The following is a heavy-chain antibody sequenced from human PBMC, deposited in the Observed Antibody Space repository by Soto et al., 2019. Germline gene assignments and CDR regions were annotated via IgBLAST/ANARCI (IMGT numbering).Heavy chain of an antibody. CDR3: VKGEYYYDSSGYYPFDY. J-gene: IGHJ4*02. CDR2: ISSSSSTI. Sequence: GGSPRLSCAASGYTFSSYSMNWVRQAPGKGLEWVSYISSSSSTIYYADSVKGRFTISRENAKNSLYLQMSSLRADDTAVYYCVKGEYYYDSSGYYPFDYWGQGTLVTVSS. D-gene: IGHD3-22*01. V-gene: IGHV3-48*01. CDR1: GYTFSSYS.